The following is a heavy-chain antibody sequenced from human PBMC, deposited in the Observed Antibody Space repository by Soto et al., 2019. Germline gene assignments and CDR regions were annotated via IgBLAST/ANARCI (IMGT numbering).Heavy chain of an antibody. CDR2: IYYSGST. Sequence: SSETLSLTCTVSGGSISSYYWSWIRQPPGKGLERIGYIYYSGSTNYNPSPKSRVTISVDTSKNQFSLKLSSVTAADTAVYYCAREAYGSSRNYYYYYMDVWGKGTTVTVSS. CDR3: AREAYGSSRNYYYYYMDV. D-gene: IGHD6-13*01. J-gene: IGHJ6*03. CDR1: GGSISSYY. V-gene: IGHV4-59*01.